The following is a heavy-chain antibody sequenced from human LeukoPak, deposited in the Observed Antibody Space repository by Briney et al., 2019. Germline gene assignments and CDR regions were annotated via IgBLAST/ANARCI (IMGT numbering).Heavy chain of an antibody. J-gene: IGHJ4*02. CDR1: GFTFSSYW. CDR3: ARAPYSSSWYEIDY. V-gene: IGHV3-30*03. D-gene: IGHD6-13*01. CDR2: ISYDGSNK. Sequence: GGSLRLSCAASGFTFSSYWMSWVRQAPGKGLEWVAVISYDGSNKYYADSVKGRFTISRDNSKNTLYLQMNSLRAEDTAVYYCARAPYSSSWYEIDYWGQGTLVTVSS.